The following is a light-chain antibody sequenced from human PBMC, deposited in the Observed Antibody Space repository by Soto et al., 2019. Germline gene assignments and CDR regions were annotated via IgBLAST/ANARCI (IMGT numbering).Light chain of an antibody. CDR1: QTISSNY. CDR3: QQYVSWT. CDR2: GTS. Sequence: EIVLTQSPGTLSVSPGERATLSCRASQTISSNYLAWYQQKPGQAPSLLIYGTSSRATGIPDRFSGSGSGTDFTLTSGRLEPEDSAIYYCQQYVSWTFGQGTKVEIK. V-gene: IGKV3-20*01. J-gene: IGKJ1*01.